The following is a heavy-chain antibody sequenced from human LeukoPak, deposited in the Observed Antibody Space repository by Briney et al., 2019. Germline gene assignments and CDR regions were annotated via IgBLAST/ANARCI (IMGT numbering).Heavy chain of an antibody. J-gene: IGHJ4*02. CDR1: GYSISSGYY. CDR2: IYHSGST. D-gene: IGHD3-9*01. CDR3: ARVQGYFDWFGFDY. V-gene: IGHV4-38-2*02. Sequence: PSETLSLTCTVSGYSISSGYYWGWIRQPPGKGLEWIGSIYHSGSTYYNPSLKSRVTISVDTSKNQFSLKLSSVTAADTAVYYCARVQGYFDWFGFDYWGQGTLVTVSS.